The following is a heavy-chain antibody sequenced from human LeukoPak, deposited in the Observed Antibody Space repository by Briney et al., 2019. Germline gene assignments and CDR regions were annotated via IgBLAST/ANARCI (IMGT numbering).Heavy chain of an antibody. D-gene: IGHD3-10*01. V-gene: IGHV3-64D*09. CDR3: VKDITMVRGVIGDY. J-gene: IGHJ4*02. CDR1: GFTFSSYA. CDR2: ISSNGGSP. Sequence: PGGSLRLSCSASGFTFSSYAMHWVRPAPGKGLEYVSAISSNGGSPYYEDSVKGRFTISRDNSKNTLYLQMSSLRAEDTAVYYCVKDITMVRGVIGDYWGQGTLVTVSS.